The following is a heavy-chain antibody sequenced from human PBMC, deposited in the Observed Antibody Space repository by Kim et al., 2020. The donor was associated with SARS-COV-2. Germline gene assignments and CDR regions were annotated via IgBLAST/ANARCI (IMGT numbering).Heavy chain of an antibody. V-gene: IGHV3-9*01. J-gene: IGHJ6*02. CDR2: ISWNSGSI. CDR3: AKPLYSSSWDGRGGMDV. D-gene: IGHD6-13*01. Sequence: GGSLRLSCAASGFTFDDYAMHWVRQAPGKGLEWVSGISWNSGSIGHADSVKGRFTISRDNAKNSLYLQMNSLRAEDTALYYCAKPLYSSSWDGRGGMDVWGQGTTVTVSS. CDR1: GFTFDDYA.